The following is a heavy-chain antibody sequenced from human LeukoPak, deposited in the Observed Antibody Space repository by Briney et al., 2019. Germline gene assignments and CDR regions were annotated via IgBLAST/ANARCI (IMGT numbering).Heavy chain of an antibody. J-gene: IGHJ4*02. CDR2: IKPDGSEK. Sequence: PGGSLRLSCAASGFYFSSFWMTWVRQAPGKGLEWVANIKPDGSEKFYVDSVKGRFTISRDNAKNLLYLQMDSLRAEDTAVYYCARDPGLFWGQGTLVTVSS. D-gene: IGHD3-3*01. CDR3: ARDPGLF. V-gene: IGHV3-7*01. CDR1: GFYFSSFW.